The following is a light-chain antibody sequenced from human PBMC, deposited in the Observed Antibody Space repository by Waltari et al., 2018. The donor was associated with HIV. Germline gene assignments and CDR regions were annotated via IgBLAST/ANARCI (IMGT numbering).Light chain of an antibody. CDR1: SSNIGRNT. CDR3: AAWDDSLNGVV. CDR2: SNN. V-gene: IGLV1-44*01. J-gene: IGLJ2*01. Sequence: QSVLTQPPSASGTPGQRVTISCSGRSSNIGRNTVTWYQQLPGTAPKLLIYSNNQRPSGVPDRFSGSKSGTSASLAISGLQSEDEADYYCAAWDDSLNGVVFGGGTKLTVL.